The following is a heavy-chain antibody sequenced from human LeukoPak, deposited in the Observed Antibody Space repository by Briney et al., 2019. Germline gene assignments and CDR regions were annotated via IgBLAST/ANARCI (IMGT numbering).Heavy chain of an antibody. V-gene: IGHV4-4*07. Sequence: SETLSLTCTVSGGSISSYYWSWIRQPAGKGLEWIGRIYTSGSTNYNPSPKSRVTMSVDTSKNQFSLKLSSVTAADTAVYYCAREEVTIFGVVIYDYWGQGTLVTVSS. D-gene: IGHD3-3*01. J-gene: IGHJ4*02. CDR1: GGSISSYY. CDR3: AREEVTIFGVVIYDY. CDR2: IYTSGST.